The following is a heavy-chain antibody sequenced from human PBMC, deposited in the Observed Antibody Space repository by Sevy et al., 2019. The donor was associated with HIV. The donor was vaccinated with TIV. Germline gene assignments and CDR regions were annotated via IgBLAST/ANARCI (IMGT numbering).Heavy chain of an antibody. V-gene: IGHV4-34*01. CDR1: GGSFSGYY. CDR2: INHSGST. J-gene: IGHJ3*02. D-gene: IGHD6-25*01. Sequence: SETLSLTCGVYGGSFSGYYWSWIRQPPGKGLEWIGEINHSGSTNCNPSLKSRVTISVDTSKNQFSLRLNSVTAADTAVYYCARERLQFHDTFDIWDHGTMVTVSS. CDR3: ARERLQFHDTFDI.